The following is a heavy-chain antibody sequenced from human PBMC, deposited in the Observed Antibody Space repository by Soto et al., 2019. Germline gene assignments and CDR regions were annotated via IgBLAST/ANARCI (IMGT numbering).Heavy chain of an antibody. V-gene: IGHV1-18*01. CDR3: ARDDCSGGSCYCDY. D-gene: IGHD2-15*01. CDR1: GYTFNSYG. J-gene: IGHJ4*02. Sequence: QVQLVQSGAEVKKPGASVKVSCKASGYTFNSYGISWVRQAPGQGLEWMGWISAYNGNTNYAQNVQGRVTMTTDTSTSTADMELRSLRSDDTAVYYCARDDCSGGSCYCDYWGQGTLVTVSS. CDR2: ISAYNGNT.